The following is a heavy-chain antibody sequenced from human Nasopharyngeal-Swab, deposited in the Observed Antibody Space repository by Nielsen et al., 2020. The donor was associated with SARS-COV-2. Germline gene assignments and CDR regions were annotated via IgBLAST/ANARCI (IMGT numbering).Heavy chain of an antibody. V-gene: IGHV1-69*01. D-gene: IGHD3-22*01. J-gene: IGHJ4*02. Sequence: WVRQAPGQGLEWIGGIIPIFGMPNYAQKFQGRVTITADESTNTASMELRSLTSEDTALYYCTRGPGSSSYYDTNGFPWYFDYWGQGTLVTVSS. CDR3: TRGPGSSSYYDTNGFPWYFDY. CDR2: IIPIFGMP.